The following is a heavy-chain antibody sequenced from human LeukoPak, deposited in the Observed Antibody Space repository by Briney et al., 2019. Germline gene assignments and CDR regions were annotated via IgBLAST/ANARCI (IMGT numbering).Heavy chain of an antibody. CDR1: GYTFTSSG. V-gene: IGHV1-18*01. J-gene: IGHJ3*02. Sequence: ASVKVSCKASGYTFTSSGISWVRQAPGQDLEGMGWISAYNGNTNYAQKLQGRVTMNTDTSTSTAYMDLRSLRSDDTAVYCCAIDEVVVGATENAFDIWGQGTMVTVSS. D-gene: IGHD1-26*01. CDR2: ISAYNGNT. CDR3: AIDEVVVGATENAFDI.